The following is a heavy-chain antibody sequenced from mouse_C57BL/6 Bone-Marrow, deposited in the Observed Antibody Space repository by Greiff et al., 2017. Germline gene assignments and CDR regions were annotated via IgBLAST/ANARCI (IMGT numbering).Heavy chain of an antibody. D-gene: IGHD1-1*01. Sequence: EVHLVESGGGLVKPGGSLKLSCAASGFTFSSYAMSWVRQTPEKRLEWVATISDGGSYTYYPDNVKGRFTISRDNAKNNLYLQMSHLKSEDTAMYYCARERPPITTVVPAYGGQGTLVTVSA. CDR1: GFTFSSYA. V-gene: IGHV5-4*01. J-gene: IGHJ3*01. CDR3: ARERPPITTVVPAY. CDR2: ISDGGSYT.